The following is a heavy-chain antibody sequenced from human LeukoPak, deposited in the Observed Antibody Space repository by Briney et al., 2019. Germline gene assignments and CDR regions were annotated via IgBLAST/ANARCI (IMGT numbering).Heavy chain of an antibody. Sequence: SETLSLTCTVSGGSISSSNYYWGWIRQTPGKGLEWIGSIYYSGSTYYNPSLKSRVTISVDTSKNQFSLKLSSVTAADTAVYYCALKSWELPFDPWGQGTLVTVSS. CDR3: ALKSWELPFDP. V-gene: IGHV4-39*07. J-gene: IGHJ5*02. CDR1: GGSISSSNYY. CDR2: IYYSGST. D-gene: IGHD1-26*01.